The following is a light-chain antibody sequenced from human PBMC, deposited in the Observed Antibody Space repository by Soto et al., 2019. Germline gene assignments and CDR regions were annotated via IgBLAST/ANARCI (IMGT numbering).Light chain of an antibody. CDR3: QQRNDWQVT. Sequence: EIVLTQSPVTLSLSPGERATLSCRASQSVDGYLAWYQQKPGQAPRLLIYDVSNRATGIPARFSGSGSGADFTLTISSLEPGDFAIYYCQQRNDWQVTFGQGTRLEIK. CDR1: QSVDGY. CDR2: DVS. J-gene: IGKJ5*01. V-gene: IGKV3-11*01.